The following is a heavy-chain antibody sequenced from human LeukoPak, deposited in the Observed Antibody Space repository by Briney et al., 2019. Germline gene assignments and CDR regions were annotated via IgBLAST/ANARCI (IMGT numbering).Heavy chain of an antibody. CDR2: IKSKDDGGTT. D-gene: IGHD3-9*01. CDR3: TTDPTGTISDY. V-gene: IGHV3-15*01. J-gene: IGHJ4*02. CDR1: GFTFSNAW. Sequence: GGSLRLSCAVSGFTFSNAWMSWVRQVPGKGLEWVGRIKSKDDGGTTGYAAPVKGRFTISRDDSKNTLDLQMNSLKSEDTAVYYCTTDPTGTISDYWGQGTLVTVSS.